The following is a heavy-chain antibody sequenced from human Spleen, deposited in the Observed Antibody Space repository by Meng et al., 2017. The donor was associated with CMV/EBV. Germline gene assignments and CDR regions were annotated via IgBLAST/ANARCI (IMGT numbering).Heavy chain of an antibody. CDR3: AKDHGNYDLERVLDI. CDR1: GFTFNTYA. D-gene: IGHD3-22*01. Sequence: GGSLRLSCTASGFTFNTYAMHWVRQAPGKGLEWVSFIRYDGSNKFYADSVRGRFTISRDNSKNTVYLQMNSLRPEDTAVYFCAKDHGNYDLERVLDIWGQGTMVTVSS. V-gene: IGHV3-30*02. CDR2: IRYDGSNK. J-gene: IGHJ3*02.